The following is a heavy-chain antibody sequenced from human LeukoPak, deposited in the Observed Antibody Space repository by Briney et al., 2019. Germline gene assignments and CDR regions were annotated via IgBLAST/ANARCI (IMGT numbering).Heavy chain of an antibody. J-gene: IGHJ4*02. D-gene: IGHD2-21*02. CDR3: ARGHPLLDY. Sequence: PSETLSLTSAVYGGSFSGYYCTWIRQPPGKGLEWIGEINHSGGTNYNPSLKSRVTISVDTSKNQFSLKLSSVTAADTAVYYCARGHPLLDYWGQGTLVTVSS. CDR2: INHSGGT. CDR1: GGSFSGYY. V-gene: IGHV4-34*01.